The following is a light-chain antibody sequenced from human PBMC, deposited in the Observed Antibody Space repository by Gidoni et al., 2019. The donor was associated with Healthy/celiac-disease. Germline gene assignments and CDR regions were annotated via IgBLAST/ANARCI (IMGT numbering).Light chain of an antibody. CDR3: QAWDSSTYVV. V-gene: IGLV3-1*01. J-gene: IGLJ2*01. CDR1: KLGGQY. Sequence: SYELTQPPSVSVSPGQTASITCSGDKLGGQYACWYQQKPGQSPVLGIYQDSKRPSGIPERFSGSNSGNTATLTISGTQAMDEADYYCQAWDSSTYVVFGGGTKLTVL. CDR2: QDS.